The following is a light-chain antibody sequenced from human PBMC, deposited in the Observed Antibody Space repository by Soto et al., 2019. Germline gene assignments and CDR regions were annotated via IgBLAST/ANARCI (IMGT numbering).Light chain of an antibody. Sequence: ETVMTQSPATLSVSPGERVTLSCRASQSVGSDLAWYQQKPGQAPRLLIYGASTRATGIPARFSGNGSGTEFTLTISSLQSEDFAVYYCQQYRQWRTFGQGTKVDIK. CDR1: QSVGSD. V-gene: IGKV3-15*01. CDR3: QQYRQWRT. J-gene: IGKJ1*01. CDR2: GAS.